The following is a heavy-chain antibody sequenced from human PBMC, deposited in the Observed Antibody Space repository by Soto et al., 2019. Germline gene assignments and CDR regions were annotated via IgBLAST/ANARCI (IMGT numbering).Heavy chain of an antibody. V-gene: IGHV3-72*01. CDR2: TKNKANSYIT. CDR1: EFTFSDHY. CDR3: ARYYDSSGPDL. D-gene: IGHD3-22*01. Sequence: GGSLRLSCAASEFTFSDHYMDWVRQAPGKGLEWVGRTKNKANSYITEYAASVKGRFTISRDDSKNSLYLQMNSLRAEDTAVYYCARYYDSSGPDLWGRGTLVTVSS. J-gene: IGHJ2*01.